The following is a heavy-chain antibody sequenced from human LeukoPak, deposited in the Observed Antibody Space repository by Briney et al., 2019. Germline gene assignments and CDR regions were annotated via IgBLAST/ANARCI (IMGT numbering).Heavy chain of an antibody. CDR1: GFTFDDYA. D-gene: IGHD3-10*01. Sequence: GGSLRLSCAASGFTFDDYAMHWVRQAPGKGLEWDSGISWNSGSIGYADSVKGRFTISRDNAKNSLYLQMNSLRAEDTALYYCAKDIGGSGRNGMDVWGQGTTVTVSS. CDR2: ISWNSGSI. V-gene: IGHV3-9*01. CDR3: AKDIGGSGRNGMDV. J-gene: IGHJ6*02.